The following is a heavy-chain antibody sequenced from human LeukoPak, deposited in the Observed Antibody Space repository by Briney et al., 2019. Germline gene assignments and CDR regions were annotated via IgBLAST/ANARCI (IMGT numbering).Heavy chain of an antibody. CDR1: GFTFSSYS. Sequence: GGSLRLSCAASGFTFSSYSMNWVRQAPGKGLEWVSSISSSSSCIYCADSVKGRFTISRDNAKNSLYLQMNSLRAEDTAVYYCARSTVTTGLVDYWGQGTLVTVSS. V-gene: IGHV3-21*01. J-gene: IGHJ4*02. CDR2: ISSSSSCI. D-gene: IGHD4-17*01. CDR3: ARSTVTTGLVDY.